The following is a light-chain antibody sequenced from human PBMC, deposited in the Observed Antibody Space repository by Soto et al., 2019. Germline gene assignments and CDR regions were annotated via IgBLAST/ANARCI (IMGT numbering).Light chain of an antibody. CDR1: SSDVGGYNY. Sequence: QSALTQPASVSGSPGQSITISCTGTSSDVGGYNYVSWYQQHPGKAPKLMIYDVSNRPSGVSNRFSGSKSGNTASLTISGLQAEDEADYYCSSYTSSSTPVVFGGWTNVTVL. J-gene: IGLJ2*01. CDR2: DVS. CDR3: SSYTSSSTPVV. V-gene: IGLV2-14*01.